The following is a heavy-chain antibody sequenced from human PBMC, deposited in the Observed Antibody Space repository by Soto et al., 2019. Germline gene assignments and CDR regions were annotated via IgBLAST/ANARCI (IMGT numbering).Heavy chain of an antibody. Sequence: LRLSCAASGFTFSNAWMNWVRQAPGKGLEWVGRIKSKTDGGTTDYAAPVKGRFTISRDDSKNTLYLQMNSLKTEDTAVYYCTTGYRIVGASNAFDIWGKGTMFTVSS. V-gene: IGHV3-15*07. CDR1: GFTFSNAW. CDR3: TTGYRIVGASNAFDI. CDR2: IKSKTDGGTT. D-gene: IGHD1-26*01. J-gene: IGHJ3*02.